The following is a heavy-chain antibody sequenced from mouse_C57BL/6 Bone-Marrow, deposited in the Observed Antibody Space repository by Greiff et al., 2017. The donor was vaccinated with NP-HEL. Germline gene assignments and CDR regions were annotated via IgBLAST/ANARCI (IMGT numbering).Heavy chain of an antibody. CDR3: ARSCYYGSCPFAY. CDR2: IYPGSGGT. V-gene: IGHV1-54*01. CDR1: GYAFTNYL. Sequence: QVQLMQSGAELVRPGTSVKVSCKASGYAFTNYLIEWVKQRPGQGLEWIGVIYPGSGGTNYNEKFKGKATLTADKSSSTAYMQLSSLTSEDSAVYFCARSCYYGSCPFAYWGQGTLVTVSA. J-gene: IGHJ3*01. D-gene: IGHD1-1*01.